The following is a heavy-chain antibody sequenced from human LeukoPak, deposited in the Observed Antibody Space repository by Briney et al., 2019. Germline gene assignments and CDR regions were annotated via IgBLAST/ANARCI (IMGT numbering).Heavy chain of an antibody. CDR2: INHSGST. J-gene: IGHJ4*02. V-gene: IGHV4-34*01. D-gene: IGHD1-1*01. CDR3: ARGRAETTDTP. Sequence: SETLSLTCTVSGGSISGYYWSWIRQPPGKGLEWIGEINHSGSTNYTPSLKSRVTISVDTSKNQFSLKLSSVTAADTAVYYCARGRAETTDTPWGQGTLVTVSS. CDR1: GGSISGYY.